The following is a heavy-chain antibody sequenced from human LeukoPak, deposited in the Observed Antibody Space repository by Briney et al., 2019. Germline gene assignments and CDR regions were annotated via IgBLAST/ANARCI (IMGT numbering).Heavy chain of an antibody. D-gene: IGHD3-9*01. Sequence: PSDTLSLTCTVSGGSITGKNDYWGWIRHTPGKRLEWIGTVFHTGITHYNPSLKSRISISVDTSKNQFSLNLNSVTAADTALYYCARHGILTDHSVRFWGQGILVTVSA. CDR1: GGSITGKNDY. J-gene: IGHJ4*02. V-gene: IGHV4-39*01. CDR2: VFHTGIT. CDR3: ARHGILTDHSVRF.